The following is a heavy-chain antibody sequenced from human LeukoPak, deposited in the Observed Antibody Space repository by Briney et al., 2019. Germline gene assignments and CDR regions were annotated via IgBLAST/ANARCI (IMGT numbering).Heavy chain of an antibody. V-gene: IGHV3-73*01. CDR3: TRQCTNGVCYTGDY. Sequence: GGSLRLSCAASGFTFSGSAMHWVRQASGKGLEWAGRIRSKANSYATAYAASVKGRFTISRDDSKNTAYLQMNSLKTEDTAVYYCTRQCTNGVCYTGDYWGQGTLVTVSS. D-gene: IGHD2-8*01. CDR1: GFTFSGSA. J-gene: IGHJ4*02. CDR2: IRSKANSYAT.